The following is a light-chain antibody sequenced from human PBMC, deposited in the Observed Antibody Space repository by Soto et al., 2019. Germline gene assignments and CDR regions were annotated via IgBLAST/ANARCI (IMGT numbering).Light chain of an antibody. CDR1: QNINSY. CDR3: QETFNPPPT. J-gene: IGKJ2*01. Sequence: DVQLTQSPSSLSASVGDRVTITCRASQNINSYLNWYQQRPGTAPQFLIYAASSLQSGVPSWFSGSESGSDFTLIISGLLPEDSGFYSCQETFNPPPTFGQGTKLEI. V-gene: IGKV1-39*01. CDR2: AAS.